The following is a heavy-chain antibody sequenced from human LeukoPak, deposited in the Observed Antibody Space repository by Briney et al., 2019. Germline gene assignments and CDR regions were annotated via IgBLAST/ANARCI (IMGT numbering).Heavy chain of an antibody. V-gene: IGHV3-30*03. CDR3: ARGGISIFGVVIYMDV. J-gene: IGHJ6*03. CDR2: ISYDGSKK. CDR1: GFTFSSYG. Sequence: GGSLRLSCAASGFTFSSYGMHWVRQAPGKGLEWVAVISYDGSKKYYADSVKGRFTISRDNSKNTLYLQMNSLRVEDTALYYCARGGISIFGVVIYMDVWGKGTTVTVSS. D-gene: IGHD3-3*01.